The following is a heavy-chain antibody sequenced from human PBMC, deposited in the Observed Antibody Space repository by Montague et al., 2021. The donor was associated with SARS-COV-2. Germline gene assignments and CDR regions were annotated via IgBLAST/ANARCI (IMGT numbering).Heavy chain of an antibody. J-gene: IGHJ4*02. CDR1: GDSFSSSDHY. CDR2: VYYSGYT. CDR3: ARRRLREDYFDF. V-gene: IGHV4-39*01. D-gene: IGHD4-17*01. Sequence: SETLSLTCTVSGDSFSSSDHYWVWIRQPPGKGLEWLGIVYYSGYTXHTPSGKVRVTISIDASKNQFSLKLNSLTATDTAIYHCARRRLREDYFDFWGQGTLLTVSS.